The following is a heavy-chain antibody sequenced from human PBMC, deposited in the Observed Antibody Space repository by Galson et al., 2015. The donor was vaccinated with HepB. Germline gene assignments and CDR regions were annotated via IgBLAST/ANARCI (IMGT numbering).Heavy chain of an antibody. J-gene: IGHJ6*02. D-gene: IGHD3-16*01. V-gene: IGHV5-51*03. CDR2: IYPGDSDT. Sequence: QSGAEVKKPGESLKISCKGSGYRFADYWIGWVRQMPGKGLEWMGIIYPGDSDTRYSPSFQGQVTISADRSIRTAYLQWNSLKASDTAMYYCARLPNRVGYYYYYDGMDVWGQGTTVTVSS. CDR3: ARLPNRVGYYYYYDGMDV. CDR1: GYRFADYW.